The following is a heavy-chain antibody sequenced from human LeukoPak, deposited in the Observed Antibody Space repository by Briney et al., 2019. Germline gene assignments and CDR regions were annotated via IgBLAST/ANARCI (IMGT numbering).Heavy chain of an antibody. CDR3: ASSENSSGWTD. CDR1: GYTFTAYY. J-gene: IGHJ4*02. D-gene: IGHD6-19*01. V-gene: IGHV1-46*01. Sequence: ASVKVSCKASGYTFTAYYMHWVRQAPGQGLEWMGIINPSGGSTSYAQKFQGRVTMTRDTSTSTDYMELSSLRSEDTAVYYCASSENSSGWTDWGQGTLVTVSS. CDR2: INPSGGST.